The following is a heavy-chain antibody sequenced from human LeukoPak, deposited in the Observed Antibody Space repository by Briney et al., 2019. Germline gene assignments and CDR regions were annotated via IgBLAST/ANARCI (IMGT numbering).Heavy chain of an antibody. Sequence: SETLPLTCTVSGGSISSYYWSWIRQPPGKGLEWIGYIYYSGSTNYNPSLKSRVTISVDTSKNQFSLKLSSVTAADTAVYYCARDTAVAGTWYFDLWGRGTLVTVPS. CDR3: ARDTAVAGTWYFDL. CDR1: GGSISSYY. V-gene: IGHV4-59*01. CDR2: IYYSGST. D-gene: IGHD6-19*01. J-gene: IGHJ2*01.